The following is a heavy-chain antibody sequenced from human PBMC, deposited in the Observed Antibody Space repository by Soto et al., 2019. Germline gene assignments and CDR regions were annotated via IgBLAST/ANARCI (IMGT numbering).Heavy chain of an antibody. CDR1: GGYISRGGNS. CDR3: AAGGGLPRYY. V-gene: IGHV4-30-2*01. Sequence: QLQLQESGSGLVKPSHTLSLTCAVSGGYISRGGNSWSWIRQQPGKGLEWIGYIFHSGCTYYTPSRKSRVTISVDRSKNQFSLQLSSVTAADTAVYYFAAGGGLPRYYWGQGTLVTVSS. D-gene: IGHD1-26*01. J-gene: IGHJ4*02. CDR2: IFHSGCT.